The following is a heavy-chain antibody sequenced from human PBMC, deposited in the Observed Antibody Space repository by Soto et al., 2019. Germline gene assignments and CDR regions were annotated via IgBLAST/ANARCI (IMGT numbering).Heavy chain of an antibody. CDR2: ISTTSAYI. CDR3: VWPGGFDP. CDR1: GFTFSSYS. D-gene: IGHD3-16*01. Sequence: EVHLVESGGGLVKPGGSLRLSCAASGFTFSSYSMNWVRQAPGKGLEWVSSISTTSAYIYYADSVKGRFTISRDNAKNSLYLHMNSLRVEDTAVYHCVWPGGFDPWGQGTLVTVSS. J-gene: IGHJ5*02. V-gene: IGHV3-21*01.